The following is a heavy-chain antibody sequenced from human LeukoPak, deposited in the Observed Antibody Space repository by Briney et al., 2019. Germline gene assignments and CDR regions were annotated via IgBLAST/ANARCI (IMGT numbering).Heavy chain of an antibody. CDR2: INRGGIT. V-gene: IGHV4-34*01. J-gene: IGHJ5*02. Sequence: SETLSLTCAVYGGSLSGYYWSWILQSPGKGLEWIVEINRGGITKYNPSLKSRVTISLGTSYNQFSLKLTSVTAADAAMYYCARSEDCGSSSCYWFDPWGQGTLVTVSS. CDR1: GGSLSGYY. D-gene: IGHD2-2*01. CDR3: ARSEDCGSSSCYWFDP.